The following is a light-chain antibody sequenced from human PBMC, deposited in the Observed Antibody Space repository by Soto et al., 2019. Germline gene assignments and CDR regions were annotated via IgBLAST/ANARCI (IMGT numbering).Light chain of an antibody. CDR3: CSYAGSSTSPYV. Sequence: QSALTQPASVSGSPGQSITISCTGTSSDVGSYNLVSWYQQHPGEAPKLMIYEGSKRPSGVSNRFSGSKSGNTASLTISGLQAEDEADYYCCSYAGSSTSPYVFGTGTKVTVL. J-gene: IGLJ1*01. V-gene: IGLV2-23*01. CDR1: SSDVGSYNL. CDR2: EGS.